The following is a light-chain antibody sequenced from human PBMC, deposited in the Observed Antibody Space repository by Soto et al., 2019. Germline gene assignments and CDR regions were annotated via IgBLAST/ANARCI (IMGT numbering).Light chain of an antibody. CDR2: GAS. CDR1: QSVSSSY. V-gene: IGKV3-20*01. J-gene: IGKJ1*01. Sequence: EIVLTQSPGTLSLSPGERATLSCRASQSVSSSYLAWYQQKPGQAPRLLIYGASSRATGIPDRCSGSGSGTDFTLTISRLETEAFAVYYCQQYGSSLPSTFGQGTKVQIK. CDR3: QQYGSSLPST.